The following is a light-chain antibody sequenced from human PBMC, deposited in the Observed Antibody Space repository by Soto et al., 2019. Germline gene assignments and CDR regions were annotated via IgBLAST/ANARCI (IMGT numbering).Light chain of an antibody. Sequence: EIVMTHSPVTLSVSPGERATLTCRASQSVSSKLAWYQQKPGQAPTLVIYGASTQPYGLSARFSGSGSGTEFTLISSSLQSEDLAVYSCQQYDHWYPFGPGTKLEMK. J-gene: IGKJ2*01. CDR3: QQYDHWYP. CDR1: QSVSSK. CDR2: GAS. V-gene: IGKV3-15*01.